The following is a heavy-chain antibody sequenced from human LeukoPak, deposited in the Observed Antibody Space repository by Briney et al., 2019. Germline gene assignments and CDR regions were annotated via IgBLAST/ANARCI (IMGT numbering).Heavy chain of an antibody. CDR1: GFTFSSYA. V-gene: IGHV3-23*01. CDR2: ISGSGGST. D-gene: IGHD3-22*01. CDR3: AKGITYYYDSSGFYFDY. Sequence: GGSLRLSCAASGFTFSSYAMSWVRQAPGKGLEWVSAISGSGGSTYYADSVKGRFTISRDNSKNTLYLQMNSPRAEDTAVYYCAKGITYYYDSSGFYFDYWGQGTLVTVSS. J-gene: IGHJ4*02.